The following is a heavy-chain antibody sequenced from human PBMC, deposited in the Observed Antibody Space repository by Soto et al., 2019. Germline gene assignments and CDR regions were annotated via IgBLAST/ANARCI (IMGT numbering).Heavy chain of an antibody. CDR2: ITGRVDST. Sequence: PGGSLRLSCAASGFPFSDHAMHWFSQTPGKGLEGVSAITGRVDSTYYEDSVKGRFTISRDNSKSTLYLQMMSLRAEDTAVYYCAKDLYVQPPSGWFDPWGQGTVVTVSS. V-gene: IGHV3-23*01. J-gene: IGHJ5*02. CDR1: GFPFSDHA. CDR3: AKDLYVQPPSGWFDP. D-gene: IGHD1-26*01.